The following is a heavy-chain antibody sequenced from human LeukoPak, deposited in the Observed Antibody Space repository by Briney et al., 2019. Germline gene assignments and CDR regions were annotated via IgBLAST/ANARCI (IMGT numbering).Heavy chain of an antibody. Sequence: SETLSLTCAVYGGSFSDYFWSWIRQPPGKGLEWIGEISHSGSTTYNPSLRSRVTISGDTSKKQFSLKLSSVTAADTAVYYCARGPGALLHWGQGILVTVSS. CDR2: ISHSGST. V-gene: IGHV4-34*01. CDR3: ARGPGALLH. D-gene: IGHD3-10*01. CDR1: GGSFSDYF. J-gene: IGHJ4*02.